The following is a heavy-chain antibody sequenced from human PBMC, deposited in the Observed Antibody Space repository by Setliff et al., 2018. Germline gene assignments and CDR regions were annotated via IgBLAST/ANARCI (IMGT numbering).Heavy chain of an antibody. V-gene: IGHV1-46*01. D-gene: IGHD6-13*01. CDR2: INPSGGST. CDR3: ARRSSSGNGFDY. Sequence: GASVKVSCKASGYTFTSYYMHWVRQAPGQGLEWMGIINPSGGSTSYAQKFQVRVTMTRDTSTSTVYMELSSLRSEDTAVYYCARRSSSGNGFDYWGQGTQVTVSS. CDR1: GYTFTSYY. J-gene: IGHJ4*02.